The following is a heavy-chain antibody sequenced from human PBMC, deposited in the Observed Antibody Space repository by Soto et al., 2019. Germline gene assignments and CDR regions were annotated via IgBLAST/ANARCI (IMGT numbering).Heavy chain of an antibody. CDR3: AKAPRNSYGLIDN. Sequence: PVGSLRLSCAASGFTFDDYGMHWVRQAPGRGLEWVSGTSWNGGSIGYADSVKGRFAISRDNAKNSLYLQMNSLRAEDTALYYCAKAPRNSYGLIDNWGQGTLVTVSS. J-gene: IGHJ4*02. D-gene: IGHD5-18*01. CDR2: TSWNGGSI. V-gene: IGHV3-9*01. CDR1: GFTFDDYG.